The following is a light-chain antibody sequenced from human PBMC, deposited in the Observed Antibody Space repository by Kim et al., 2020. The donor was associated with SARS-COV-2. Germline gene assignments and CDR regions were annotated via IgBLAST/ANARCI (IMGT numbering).Light chain of an antibody. CDR1: NGSIASNY. V-gene: IGLV6-57*04. J-gene: IGLJ2*01. CDR3: QSYDSSNRGV. CDR2: EDN. Sequence: LTQPHSVSESPGKTVTISCTRSNGSIASNYVQWYQQRPGSAPTTVIYEDNQRPSGVPDRFSGSIDSSSNSASLTISGLKTEDEADYYCQSYDSSNRGVFGGGTQLTVL.